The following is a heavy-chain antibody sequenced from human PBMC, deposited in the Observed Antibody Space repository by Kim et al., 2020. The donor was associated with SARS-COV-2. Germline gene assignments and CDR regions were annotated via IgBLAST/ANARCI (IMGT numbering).Heavy chain of an antibody. CDR2: ITSSSTYT. CDR3: ARDPYSGSYGPYYYYYMDV. Sequence: GGSLRLSCAASTFTFSNFNMNWVRQAPGKGLEWVSSITSSSTYTFYADSVKGGFTISRDNDKNSLYLQMNSLRAEDTAVYYCARDPYSGSYGPYYYYYMDVWSKGTTVTVSS. D-gene: IGHD1-26*01. J-gene: IGHJ6*03. CDR1: TFTFSNFN. V-gene: IGHV3-21*01.